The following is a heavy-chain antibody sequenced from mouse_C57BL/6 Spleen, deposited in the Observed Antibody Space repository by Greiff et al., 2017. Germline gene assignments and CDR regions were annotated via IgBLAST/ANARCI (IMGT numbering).Heavy chain of an antibody. V-gene: IGHV1-52*01. CDR2: IDPSDSET. J-gene: IGHJ1*03. CDR3: ARRGYYSNPHGYFDV. D-gene: IGHD2-5*01. CDR1: GYTFTSYW. Sequence: VQLQQPGAELVRPGSSVKLSCKASGYTFTSYWMHWVKQRPIQGLEWIGNIDPSDSETHYNQKFKDKATLTVDKSSSTAYMQLSSLTSEDSAVYYCARRGYYSNPHGYFDVWGTGTTVTVSS.